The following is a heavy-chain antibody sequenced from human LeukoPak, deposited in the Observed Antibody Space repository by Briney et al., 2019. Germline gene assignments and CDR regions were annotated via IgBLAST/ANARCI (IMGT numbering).Heavy chain of an antibody. CDR3: ARDLSGSYVQDY. Sequence: ASVKVSCKASGYTFTSYAMHWVRQAPGQRLEWMGWINAGNGNTKYSQKFQGRVTITRDTSASTVYMELSSLRSEDTAVYYCARDLSGSYVQDYWGQGTLVTVSS. D-gene: IGHD1-26*01. CDR1: GYTFTSYA. CDR2: INAGNGNT. V-gene: IGHV1-3*01. J-gene: IGHJ4*02.